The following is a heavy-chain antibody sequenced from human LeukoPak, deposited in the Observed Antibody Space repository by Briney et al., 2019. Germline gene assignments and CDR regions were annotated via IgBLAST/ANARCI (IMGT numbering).Heavy chain of an antibody. CDR2: IYSGGST. Sequence: PGGSLRLSCAASGFTVSSNYMSRVRQAPGKGLEWVSVIYSGGSTYYADSVKGRFTISRDNSKNTLYLQMNSLRAEDTAVYYCARDLFHYDSSGYGYWGQGTLVTVSS. CDR3: ARDLFHYDSSGYGY. V-gene: IGHV3-66*01. CDR1: GFTVSSNY. D-gene: IGHD3-22*01. J-gene: IGHJ4*02.